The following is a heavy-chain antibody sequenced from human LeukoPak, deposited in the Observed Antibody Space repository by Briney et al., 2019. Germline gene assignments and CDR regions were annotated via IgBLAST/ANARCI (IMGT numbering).Heavy chain of an antibody. Sequence: SQTLSLTCTVSGGSISSGGYSWSWIRQPRGKGLEYIGYIYHTGITYSSPSLKSRVTISVDRSKNQFSLKLTSVTAADTAVYYCARGSDYFDSWGQGTLVTVSS. D-gene: IGHD3-10*01. J-gene: IGHJ4*02. CDR1: GGSISSGGYS. CDR2: IYHTGIT. CDR3: ARGSDYFDS. V-gene: IGHV4-30-2*01.